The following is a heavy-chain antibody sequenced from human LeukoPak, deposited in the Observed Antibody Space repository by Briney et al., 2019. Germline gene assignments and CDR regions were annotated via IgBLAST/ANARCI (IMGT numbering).Heavy chain of an antibody. J-gene: IGHJ1*01. CDR2: ISTTSSGGTI. CDR3: ARDPRYGDYGEYFQH. Sequence: GGSLRLSCAASGFTFSTFCMNWVRQAPGKGLEWVSYISTTSSGGTIYYADSVKGRFTISRDDAKNSLYLQMNSLRAEDTAVYYCARDPRYGDYGEYFQHWGQGTLVTVSS. CDR1: GFTFSTFC. V-gene: IGHV3-48*04. D-gene: IGHD4-17*01.